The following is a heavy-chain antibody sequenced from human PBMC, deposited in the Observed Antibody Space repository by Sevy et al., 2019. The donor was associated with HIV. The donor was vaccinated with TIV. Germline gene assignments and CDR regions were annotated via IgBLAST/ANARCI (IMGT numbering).Heavy chain of an antibody. Sequence: GGSLRLSCAASGFTFSSYAMHRVRQAPCKGLEWVAVISYDRSNKYYADSVKGRFTISRDNSKNTLYLQMNSLRAEDTAVYYCARDQYYDSSGSPYFDYWGQGTLVTVSS. D-gene: IGHD3-22*01. CDR1: GFTFSSYA. CDR3: ARDQYYDSSGSPYFDY. V-gene: IGHV3-30-3*01. CDR2: ISYDRSNK. J-gene: IGHJ4*02.